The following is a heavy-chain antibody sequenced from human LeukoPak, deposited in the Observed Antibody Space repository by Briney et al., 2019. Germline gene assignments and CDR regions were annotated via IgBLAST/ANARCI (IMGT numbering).Heavy chain of an antibody. J-gene: IGHJ5*02. CDR2: IFHSGHT. Sequence: SGTLSLTCTISGGSVASPNWWTWVRQPPGKGLEWIGQIFHSGHTNYNPSLESRVTISVDKSKNQFSLKLSSVTAADTAIYYCARDGGYCSSTTCYKWLDPWGQGTLVTVSS. CDR3: ARDGGYCSSTTCYKWLDP. D-gene: IGHD2-2*01. CDR1: GGSVASPNW. V-gene: IGHV4-4*02.